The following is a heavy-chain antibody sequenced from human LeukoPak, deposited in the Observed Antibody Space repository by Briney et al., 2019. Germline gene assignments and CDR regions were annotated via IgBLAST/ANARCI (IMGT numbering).Heavy chain of an antibody. D-gene: IGHD3-22*01. CDR2: IYYSGST. CDR3: AGYYDSSGYHYNWFDP. CDR1: GGSFNDYY. J-gene: IGHJ5*02. Sequence: PSETLSLTCAVYGGSFNDYYWGWIRQPPGKGLEWIGSIYYSGSTYYNPSLKSRVTISVDTSKNQFSLKLSSVTAADTAVYYCAGYYDSSGYHYNWFDPWGQGTLVTVSS. V-gene: IGHV4-34*01.